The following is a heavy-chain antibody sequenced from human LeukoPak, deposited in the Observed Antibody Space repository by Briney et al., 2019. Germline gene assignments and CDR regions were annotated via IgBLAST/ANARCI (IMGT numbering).Heavy chain of an antibody. Sequence: GGSLRLSCAVSGFTFSSDWMTWVRQAPGKGLEWVANIKQDGSEKYYVDSVKGRFTISRDNAKNSLYLQMNSLRAEDTAVYFCARANPFGGYWGQGTLVTVSS. CDR1: GFTFSSDW. V-gene: IGHV3-7*03. CDR3: ARANPFGGY. J-gene: IGHJ4*02. D-gene: IGHD3-16*01. CDR2: IKQDGSEK.